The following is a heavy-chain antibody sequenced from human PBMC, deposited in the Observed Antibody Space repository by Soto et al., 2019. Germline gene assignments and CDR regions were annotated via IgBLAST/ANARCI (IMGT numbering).Heavy chain of an antibody. V-gene: IGHV3-30*18. CDR1: GFTFSSYG. Sequence: QVQLVESGGGVVQPGRSLRLSCAASGFTFSSYGMHWVRQAPGKGLEWVAVISYDGSNKYYADSVKGRFTISRDNSKNTLYLQMNSLRAEDTAVYYCAKGGGCSGGSCYLDYGGQGTLVTVSS. CDR3: AKGGGCSGGSCYLDY. CDR2: ISYDGSNK. J-gene: IGHJ4*02. D-gene: IGHD2-15*01.